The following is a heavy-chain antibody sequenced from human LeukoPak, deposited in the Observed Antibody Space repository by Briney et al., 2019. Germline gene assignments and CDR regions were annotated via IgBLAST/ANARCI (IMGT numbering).Heavy chain of an antibody. D-gene: IGHD1-26*01. J-gene: IGHJ3*02. CDR1: GFTFSSYG. Sequence: GGSLRLSCAASGFTFSSYGMHWVRQAPGKGLEWVALISYDGSNKYYADSVKGRFTISRDNSKNTPYLQMNSLRTEDTAVYYCAKDRDSGSFRGAFDIWGQGTMVTVSS. CDR2: ISYDGSNK. V-gene: IGHV3-30*18. CDR3: AKDRDSGSFRGAFDI.